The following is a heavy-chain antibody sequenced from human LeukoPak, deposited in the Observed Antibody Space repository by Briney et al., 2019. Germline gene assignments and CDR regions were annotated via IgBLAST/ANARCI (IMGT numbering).Heavy chain of an antibody. Sequence: PGGSLRLSCAASGFTFSSYGMHWVRQAPGKGLEWVAVISYDGSNKYYADSVKGRFTISRDNSKNTLYLQMNSLRAEDTAVYYCAKDLSGYDYRDAFDIWGQGTMVTVSS. CDR2: ISYDGSNK. D-gene: IGHD5-12*01. J-gene: IGHJ3*02. V-gene: IGHV3-30*18. CDR3: AKDLSGYDYRDAFDI. CDR1: GFTFSSYG.